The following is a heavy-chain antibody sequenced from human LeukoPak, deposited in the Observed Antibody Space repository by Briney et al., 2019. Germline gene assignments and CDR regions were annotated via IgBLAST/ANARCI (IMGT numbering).Heavy chain of an antibody. D-gene: IGHD3-10*01. CDR2: IYYSGST. CDR3: ARLKGMGFDY. J-gene: IGHJ4*02. Sequence: SETLSLTCSVSSCTISSYYWSWIRQPPGKGLEWIGYIYYSGSTNYNPSLKSRVTIAVDTSKNQFSLKLSSVTAADTAVYYCARLKGMGFDYWGQGTLVTVSS. V-gene: IGHV4-59*01. CDR1: SCTISSYY.